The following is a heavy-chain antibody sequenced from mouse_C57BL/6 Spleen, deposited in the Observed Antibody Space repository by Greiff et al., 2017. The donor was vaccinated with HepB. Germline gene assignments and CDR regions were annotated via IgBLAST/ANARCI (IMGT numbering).Heavy chain of an antibody. Sequence: EVKLVDSGGGLVKPGGSLKLSCAASGFTFSDYGMHWVRQAPEKGLEWVAYISSGSSTIYYADTVKGRFTISRDNAKNTLFLQMTSLRSEDTAMYYCARDYGTPFDYWGQGTTLTVSS. V-gene: IGHV5-17*01. CDR1: GFTFSDYG. CDR3: ARDYGTPFDY. CDR2: ISSGSSTI. J-gene: IGHJ2*01. D-gene: IGHD1-1*01.